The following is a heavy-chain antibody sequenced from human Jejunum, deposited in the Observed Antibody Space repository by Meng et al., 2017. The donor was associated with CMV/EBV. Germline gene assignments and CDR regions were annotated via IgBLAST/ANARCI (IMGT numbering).Heavy chain of an antibody. Sequence: TTYTSNWVRQAPGQGLEWMGWINTNTGNPTYAQDFTGRFVFSLDTSVSTAYLQISSLKAADTAVYYCARDYDDVWGTYGYTHYLDYWGQGTLVTVSS. CDR1: TTYT. CDR3: ARDYDDVWGTYGYTHYLDY. V-gene: IGHV7-4-1*02. CDR2: INTNTGNP. D-gene: IGHD3-16*01. J-gene: IGHJ4*02.